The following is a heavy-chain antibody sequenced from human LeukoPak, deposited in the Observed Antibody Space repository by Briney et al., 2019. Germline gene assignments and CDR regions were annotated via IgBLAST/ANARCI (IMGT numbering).Heavy chain of an antibody. D-gene: IGHD6-19*01. CDR1: GGTFSSYA. V-gene: IGHV1-69*04. CDR3: ARDSSLSAPLK. CDR2: IIPILGIA. Sequence: ASVKVSCKASGGTFSSYAISWVRQAPGQGLEWMGRIIPILGIANYAQKFQGRVTITADKSTSTAYMGLSSLRSEDTAVYYCARDSSLSAPLKWGQGTLVTVSS. J-gene: IGHJ4*02.